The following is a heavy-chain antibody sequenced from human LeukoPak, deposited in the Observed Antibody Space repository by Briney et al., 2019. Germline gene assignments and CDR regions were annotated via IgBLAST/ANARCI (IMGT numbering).Heavy chain of an antibody. Sequence: PGGSLRLSCAASGFTFSSYSMNWVRQAPGKGLEWVSSISSSSSYIYYADSVKGRFTISRDNAKNSLYLQMNSLRAEDTAVYYWARGGITIFGVVIDWGQGTLVTVSS. D-gene: IGHD3-3*01. CDR1: GFTFSSYS. CDR3: ARGGITIFGVVID. J-gene: IGHJ4*02. V-gene: IGHV3-21*01. CDR2: ISSSSSYI.